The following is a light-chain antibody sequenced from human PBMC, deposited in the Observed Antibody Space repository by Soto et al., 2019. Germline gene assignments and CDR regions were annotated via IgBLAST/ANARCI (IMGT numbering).Light chain of an antibody. J-gene: IGKJ4*01. CDR1: QSIASNY. Sequence: EIVLTQSPGTLSLSPGERATLSCRASQSIASNYLAWYQQKPGQAPRLLIYAASNRATGIPDRFSGSGSGTDFTVTISRLEPEDFAVSYCQQYGDSPLTFGGGTKVEIK. V-gene: IGKV3-20*01. CDR2: AAS. CDR3: QQYGDSPLT.